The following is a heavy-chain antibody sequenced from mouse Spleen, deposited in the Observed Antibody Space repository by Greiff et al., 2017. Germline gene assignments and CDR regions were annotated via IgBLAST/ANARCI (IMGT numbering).Heavy chain of an antibody. CDR1: GFTFTDYY. D-gene: IGHD1-2*01. J-gene: IGHJ1*03. CDR2: IRNKANGYTT. V-gene: IGHV7-3*01. Sequence: EVQLVESGGGLVQPGGSLSLSCAASGFTFTDYYMSWVRQPPGKALEWLGFIRNKANGYTTEYSASVKGRFTISRDNSQSILYLQMNALRAEDSATYYCARYTTARYFDVWGTGTTVTVSS. CDR3: ARYTTARYFDV.